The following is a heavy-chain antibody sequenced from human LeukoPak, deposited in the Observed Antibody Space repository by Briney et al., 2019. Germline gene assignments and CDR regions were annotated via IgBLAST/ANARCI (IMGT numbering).Heavy chain of an antibody. Sequence: GGPLRLSCAASGFTFSSYSMNWVRQAPGKGLEWVSSISSSSSYIYYADSVKGRFTISRDNAKNSLYLQMNSLRAEDTAVYYCARDLLAGDAFDIWGQGTMVTVSS. CDR3: ARDLLAGDAFDI. CDR2: ISSSSSYI. J-gene: IGHJ3*02. V-gene: IGHV3-21*01. D-gene: IGHD1-26*01. CDR1: GFTFSSYS.